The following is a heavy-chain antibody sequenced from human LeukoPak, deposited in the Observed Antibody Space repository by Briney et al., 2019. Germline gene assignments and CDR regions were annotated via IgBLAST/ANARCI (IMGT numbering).Heavy chain of an antibody. CDR1: GFTFSSYS. CDR2: ISSSSSYI. D-gene: IGHD6-13*01. CDR3: ARGYSSSWHHYYYYMDV. J-gene: IGHJ6*03. Sequence: GGSLRLSCAASGFTFSSYSMNWVRQAPGKGLEWVSSISSSSSYIYYADSVKGRFTISSDNAKNSLYLQMNSLRAEDTAVYYCARGYSSSWHHYYYYMDVWGKGTTVTVSS. V-gene: IGHV3-21*01.